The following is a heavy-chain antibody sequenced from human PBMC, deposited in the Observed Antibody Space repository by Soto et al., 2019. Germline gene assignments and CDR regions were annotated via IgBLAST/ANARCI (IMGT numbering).Heavy chain of an antibody. J-gene: IGHJ4*02. D-gene: IGHD3-10*01. CDR3: ARVVRNYYDSGSYSHFDY. V-gene: IGHV3-23*01. Sequence: EVQLLESGGGLVQPGGSLRLSCAASGFTFGTYAMTWVRQSPGKGLEWVSSLTDSGADTFYADSVRGRFTISRDNSKNTLHLQMNSLRDEDTAIYYCARVVRNYYDSGSYSHFDYWGQGTLVTVSS. CDR1: GFTFGTYA. CDR2: LTDSGADT.